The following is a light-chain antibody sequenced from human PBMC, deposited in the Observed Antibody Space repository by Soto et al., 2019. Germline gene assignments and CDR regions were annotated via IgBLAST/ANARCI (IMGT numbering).Light chain of an antibody. CDR3: CSYAGTSTFSYV. CDR1: SSDVGRYNL. CDR2: EGS. V-gene: IGLV2-23*03. Sequence: QSALTQPASVSGSPGQSITISCTGTSSDVGRYNLVSWFQQHPGKAPKLMIYEGSKRPPGVSNRFSGSKSGNTASLTISGLQAEDEADYYCCSYAGTSTFSYVFGSGTKVTVL. J-gene: IGLJ1*01.